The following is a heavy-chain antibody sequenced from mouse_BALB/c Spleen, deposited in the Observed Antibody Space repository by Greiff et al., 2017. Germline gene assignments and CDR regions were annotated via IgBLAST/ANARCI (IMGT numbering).Heavy chain of an antibody. CDR3: ASSSYAMDY. V-gene: IGHV5-12-2*01. J-gene: IGHJ4*01. Sequence: EVKLVESGGGLVQPGGSLKLSCAASGFTFSSYTMSWVRQTPEKRLEWVAYISNGGGSTYYPDTVKGRFTISRDNAKNTLYLQMSSLKSEDTAMYYCASSSYAMDYWGQGTSVTVSS. CDR2: ISNGGGST. CDR1: GFTFSSYT.